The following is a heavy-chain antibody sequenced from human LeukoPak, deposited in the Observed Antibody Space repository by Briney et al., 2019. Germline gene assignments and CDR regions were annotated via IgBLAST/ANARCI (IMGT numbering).Heavy chain of an antibody. CDR1: GFTFSSYA. Sequence: GGSLRLSCAASGFTFSSYAMSWVRQAPGEGLEWVSAISGSGGSTYYADSVKGRFTISRDNSKNTLYLQMNSLRAEDTAVYYCAKDWVYSSSWYYWGQGTLVTVSS. CDR2: ISGSGGST. V-gene: IGHV3-23*01. J-gene: IGHJ4*02. CDR3: AKDWVYSSSWYY. D-gene: IGHD6-13*01.